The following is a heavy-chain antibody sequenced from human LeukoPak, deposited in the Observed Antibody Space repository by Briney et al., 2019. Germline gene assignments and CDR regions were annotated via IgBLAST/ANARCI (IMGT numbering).Heavy chain of an antibody. J-gene: IGHJ4*02. V-gene: IGHV4-59*06. D-gene: IGHD3-22*01. CDR3: AREGGSGYSYYFDY. CDR2: IYYSGST. CDR1: GGSISSHY. Sequence: SETLSLTCTVSGGSISSHYWSWIRQPPGKGLEWIGYIYYSGSTYYNPSLKSRVTISVDTSKNQFSLKLSSVTAADTAVYYCAREGGSGYSYYFDYWGQGTLVTVSS.